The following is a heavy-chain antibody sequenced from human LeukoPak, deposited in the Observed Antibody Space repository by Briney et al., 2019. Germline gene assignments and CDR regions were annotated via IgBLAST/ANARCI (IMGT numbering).Heavy chain of an antibody. CDR3: ANQWLDLQTFDY. J-gene: IGHJ4*02. V-gene: IGHV3-23*01. D-gene: IGHD6-19*01. Sequence: AGGSLRLSCAASGFTFSSYAMSWVRQAPGKGLEWVSAISGSGGSTYYADSVKGRFTISRDNSKNTLYLQMNSLRAEDTAVYYCANQWLDLQTFDYWGQGTLVTVSS. CDR1: GFTFSSYA. CDR2: ISGSGGST.